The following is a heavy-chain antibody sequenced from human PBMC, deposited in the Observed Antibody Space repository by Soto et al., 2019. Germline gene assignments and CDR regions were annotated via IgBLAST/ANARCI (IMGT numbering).Heavy chain of an antibody. V-gene: IGHV1-18*01. CDR3: ARESRTWVDGVIGPGDY. J-gene: IGHJ4*02. CDR1: GYIFTSND. D-gene: IGHD3-10*01. Sequence: QVQFVQSGAEVKEPGDQVKVSCRASGYIFTSNDITWVRQAPGQGLEWMGWIRVRNGDTHYAPKFRGRVTVTRDTSTSTAYMELRSLRSDDTAVYYCARESRTWVDGVIGPGDYWGQGTLVTVSS. CDR2: IRVRNGDT.